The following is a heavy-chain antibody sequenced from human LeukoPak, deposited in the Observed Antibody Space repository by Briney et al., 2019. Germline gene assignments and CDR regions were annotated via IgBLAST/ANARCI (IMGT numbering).Heavy chain of an antibody. CDR1: GYTFTGYY. J-gene: IGHJ5*02. CDR3: AKPRFGYCSSTNCYSWFDP. V-gene: IGHV1-2*02. Sequence: ASVKVSCKAPGYTFTGYYMHWVRQAPGQGLEWMGWINPNSGDTNYTQKFQGRVTMTRDTSISTAYMELSRLRSDDTAVYYCAKPRFGYCSSTNCYSWFDPWGQGTLVTVSS. CDR2: INPNSGDT. D-gene: IGHD2-2*03.